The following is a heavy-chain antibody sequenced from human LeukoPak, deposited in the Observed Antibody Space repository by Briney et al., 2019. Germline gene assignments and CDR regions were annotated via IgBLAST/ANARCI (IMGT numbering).Heavy chain of an antibody. D-gene: IGHD3-10*01. CDR1: GYTFTSYG. CDR2: ISAYNGNT. J-gene: IGHJ4*02. CDR3: ASDPSGRRGRGAVEVQYYFDY. Sequence: ASVKVSCKASGYTFTSYGISWVRQAPGQGLEWMGWISAYNGNTNNAQKLQGRVTMTTDTSTSTAYMELRSLRSDDTAVYYCASDPSGRRGRGAVEVQYYFDYWGQGALVTVSS. V-gene: IGHV1-18*01.